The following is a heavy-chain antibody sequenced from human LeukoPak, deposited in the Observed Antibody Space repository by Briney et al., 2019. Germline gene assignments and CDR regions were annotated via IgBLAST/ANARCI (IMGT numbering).Heavy chain of an antibody. D-gene: IGHD6-19*01. V-gene: IGHV3-43D*04. J-gene: IGHJ6*04. CDR2: ISWDGDNT. Sequence: GGSQRLSCAASGFTFDDYAMHWVRQAPGKGLEWVSLISWDGDNTYYADSVRGRFTISRDNSKKSLYLQMNSLRAEDTALCYCAKDLDVAGTINYYYYGMDVWGKGTTVTVSS. CDR1: GFTFDDYA. CDR3: AKDLDVAGTINYYYYGMDV.